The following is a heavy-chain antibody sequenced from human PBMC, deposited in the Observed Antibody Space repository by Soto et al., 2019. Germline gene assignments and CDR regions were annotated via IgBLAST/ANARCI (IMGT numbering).Heavy chain of an antibody. D-gene: IGHD2-2*02. CDR1: GYSFTTCW. CDR3: ARQYCITTSCYIVMDV. CDR2: IYPGDSDT. V-gene: IGHV5-51*01. J-gene: IGHJ6*02. Sequence: PGESLKISCQGSGYSFTTCWIGWVRQMPGKGLEWMGIIYPGDSDTRYSPSFQGQVTISADKSISTAYLQWSSLKASDTAMYYCARQYCITTSCYIVMDVWGQGTTVSVSS.